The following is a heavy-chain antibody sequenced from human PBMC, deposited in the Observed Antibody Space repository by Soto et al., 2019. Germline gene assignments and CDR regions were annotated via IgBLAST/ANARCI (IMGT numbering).Heavy chain of an antibody. Sequence: QVQLQESGPGLVKPSQTLSLTCTVSGGSITSGGYYWSWIRQHPGKGLEWIGYIYNSGSTYDNPSLKSRITISVDTSKNQVSLTPSSGTEADTAVYYCAREEEADYGSGSYNWFDPWGQGTLVTVSS. CDR3: AREEEADYGSGSYNWFDP. CDR1: GGSITSGGYY. J-gene: IGHJ5*02. D-gene: IGHD3-10*01. CDR2: IYNSGST. V-gene: IGHV4-31*03.